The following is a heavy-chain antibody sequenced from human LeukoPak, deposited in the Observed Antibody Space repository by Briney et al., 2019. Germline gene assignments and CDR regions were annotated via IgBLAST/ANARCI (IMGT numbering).Heavy chain of an antibody. CDR2: INPNSGGT. CDR3: ARPYSGYDYGMDV. J-gene: IGHJ6*04. V-gene: IGHV1-2*02. CDR1: GYTFTGYY. D-gene: IGHD5-12*01. Sequence: GASVKVSCKASGYTFTGYYMHWVRQAPGRGLEWMGWINPNSGGTNYAQKFQGRVTMTRDTSISTAYMELSRLRSDDTAVYYCARPYSGYDYGMDVWGKGTTVTVSS.